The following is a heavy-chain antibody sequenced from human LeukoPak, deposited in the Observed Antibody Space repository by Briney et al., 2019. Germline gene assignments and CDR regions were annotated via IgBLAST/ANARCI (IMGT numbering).Heavy chain of an antibody. Sequence: SETLSLTCTASGGSISSGGYYWSWIRQPPGKGLEWIGYIYHSGSTYYNPSLKSRVTISVDRSKNQFSLKPRSGTAADTAVYYCAREYTLYRSGWFLDYWGQGTVVTVSS. D-gene: IGHD6-19*01. J-gene: IGHJ4*02. V-gene: IGHV4-30-2*01. CDR2: IYHSGST. CDR1: GGSISSGGYY. CDR3: AREYTLYRSGWFLDY.